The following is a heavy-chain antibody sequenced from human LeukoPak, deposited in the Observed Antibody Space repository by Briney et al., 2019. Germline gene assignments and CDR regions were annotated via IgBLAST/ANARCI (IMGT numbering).Heavy chain of an antibody. CDR2: MNPNSGNT. Sequence: ASVKVSCKASGYTFTSYDINWVRQATGQGLEWMGWMNPNSGNTGYAQKFQGRVTMTRNTSISTAYMELSSLRSEDTAVYYCARGVSETDSVLRFLEWFSGSNWFDPWGQGTLVTVSS. V-gene: IGHV1-8*01. D-gene: IGHD3-3*01. CDR1: GYTFTSYD. J-gene: IGHJ5*02. CDR3: ARGVSETDSVLRFLEWFSGSNWFDP.